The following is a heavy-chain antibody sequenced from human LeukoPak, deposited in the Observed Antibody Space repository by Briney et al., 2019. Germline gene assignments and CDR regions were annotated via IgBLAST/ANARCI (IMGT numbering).Heavy chain of an antibody. J-gene: IGHJ4*02. D-gene: IGHD6-19*01. CDR3: ATIGGSGSTYYFDY. Sequence: EASVKVSCKVSGYTLTELSMHWVRQAPGKGLEWMGGFDPEDGETIYAQKFQGRVTMTEDTSTDTAYMELSSLRSEDTAVYYCATIGGSGSTYYFDYWGQGTLVTVSS. V-gene: IGHV1-24*01. CDR2: FDPEDGET. CDR1: GYTLTELS.